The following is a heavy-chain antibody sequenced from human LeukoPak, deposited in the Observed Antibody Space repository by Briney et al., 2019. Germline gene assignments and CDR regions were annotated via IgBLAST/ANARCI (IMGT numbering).Heavy chain of an antibody. J-gene: IGHJ5*02. CDR3: ARDRLLWFGELWNWFDP. CDR2: ISSSSSYI. Sequence: GGSLRLSCAASGFTFSSYSMNWVRQAPGKGLEWVSSISSSSSYIYYADSVKGRFTISRDNAKNSLYLQMNSLRAEDTAVYYCARDRLLWFGELWNWFDPWGQATLVTVSS. CDR1: GFTFSSYS. D-gene: IGHD3-10*01. V-gene: IGHV3-21*01.